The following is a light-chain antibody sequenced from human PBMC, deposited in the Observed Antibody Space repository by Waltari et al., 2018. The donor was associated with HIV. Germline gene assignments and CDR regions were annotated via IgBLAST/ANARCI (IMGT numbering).Light chain of an antibody. CDR2: STS. CDR3: QQYCGSPT. V-gene: IGKV1-8*01. CDR1: QDIRGY. Sequence: AIRMTQFPSSFSASTGDRVNITCRASQDIRGYLAWYQQSPGRPPKLLISSTSTLQNGVPSRFSGVGSGTDFTLSISCLQPEEFATYFCQQYCGSPTFGQGTRLEIK. J-gene: IGKJ5*01.